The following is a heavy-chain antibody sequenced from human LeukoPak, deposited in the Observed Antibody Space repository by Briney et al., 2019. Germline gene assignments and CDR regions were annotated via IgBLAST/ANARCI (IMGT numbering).Heavy chain of an antibody. CDR2: FDPEDGET. V-gene: IGHV1-24*01. CDR3: ATKGNGIDY. CDR1: GYTFTYRY. Sequence: ASVKVSCKASGYTFTYRYLHWVRQAPGQGLGWMGGFDPEDGETIYAQKFQGRVTMTEDTSTDTAYMELSSLRAEDTAVYYCATKGNGIDYWGQGTLVTVSS. D-gene: IGHD1-1*01. J-gene: IGHJ4*02.